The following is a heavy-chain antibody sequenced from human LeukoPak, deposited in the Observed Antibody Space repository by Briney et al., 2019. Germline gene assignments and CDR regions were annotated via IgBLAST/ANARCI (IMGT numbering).Heavy chain of an antibody. J-gene: IGHJ4*02. CDR3: ARDGASYSKYEGNFDY. CDR1: GFTFNGYG. D-gene: IGHD4-11*01. CDR2: ISSISSTI. V-gene: IGHV3-48*01. Sequence: PGGSLRLSCTASGFTFNGYGMNWVRQAPGKGLEWVSYISSISSTIYYSDSVKGRFTISRDNAKNSLYLQMNSLRAEDTAVYYCARDGASYSKYEGNFDYWGQGTLVTVSS.